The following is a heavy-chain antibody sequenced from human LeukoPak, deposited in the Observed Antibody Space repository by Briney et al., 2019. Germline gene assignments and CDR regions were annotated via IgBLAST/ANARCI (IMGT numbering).Heavy chain of an antibody. V-gene: IGHV3-48*03. D-gene: IGHD2-2*01. CDR2: IGSSGSTI. CDR1: GFSFSSYE. Sequence: PGGSLRLSCAASGFSFSSYEMNWVRQAPGKGLEWVSYIGSSGSTIYYADSVKGRFTISRDNAKNSLYLQMNSLRAEDTAVYYCARDCSSTSCYQLDYWGQGTLVTVSS. J-gene: IGHJ4*02. CDR3: ARDCSSTSCYQLDY.